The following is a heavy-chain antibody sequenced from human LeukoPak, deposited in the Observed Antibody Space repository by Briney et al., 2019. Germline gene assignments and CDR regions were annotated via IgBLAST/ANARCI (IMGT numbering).Heavy chain of an antibody. Sequence: GASAKVSCKASGYTFTSYGISWVRQAPGQGLEWMGWINAYNGNTNYAQKLQGRVTMTTDTSTSAAYMELRSLRSDDTAVYYCARHKGGLELDFWGQGTLVTVSS. CDR1: GYTFTSYG. D-gene: IGHD1-1*01. CDR3: ARHKGGLELDF. V-gene: IGHV1-18*01. CDR2: INAYNGNT. J-gene: IGHJ4*02.